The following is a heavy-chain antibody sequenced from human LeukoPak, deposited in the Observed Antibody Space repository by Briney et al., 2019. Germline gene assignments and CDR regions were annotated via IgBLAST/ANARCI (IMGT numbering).Heavy chain of an antibody. Sequence: GESLKISCXGSGYSFTNYWIGWVRQMPGKGLEWMGIIYPGDSDTRYSPSFQGQVTISADKSITTAYLQWSSLKASATAMYYCTRRMVRGVIISWFDPWGQGTLVTVSS. D-gene: IGHD3-10*01. CDR1: GYSFTNYW. CDR2: IYPGDSDT. CDR3: TRRMVRGVIISWFDP. J-gene: IGHJ5*02. V-gene: IGHV5-51*01.